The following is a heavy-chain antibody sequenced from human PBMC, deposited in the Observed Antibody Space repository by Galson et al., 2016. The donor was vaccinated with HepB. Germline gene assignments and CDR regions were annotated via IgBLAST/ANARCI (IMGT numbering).Heavy chain of an antibody. V-gene: IGHV1-69*06. J-gene: IGHJ2*01. CDR2: IIPLFGTT. CDR1: GGTFKNYA. CDR3: ARAPAFTLITGSYFDV. D-gene: IGHD3-16*01. Sequence: SVKVSCKASGGTFKNYAISWVRQAPGQGLEWMGAIIPLFGTTEYAPKFEGRVAITADKATATTYMELPSLRSDDTAVYYWARAPAFTLITGSYFDVWGRGTLVTVSS.